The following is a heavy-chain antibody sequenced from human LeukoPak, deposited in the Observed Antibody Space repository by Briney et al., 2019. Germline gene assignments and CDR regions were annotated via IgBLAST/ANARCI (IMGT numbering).Heavy chain of an antibody. J-gene: IGHJ4*02. CDR2: IDPNNGAT. Sequence: ASVKVSCKASGYTFTGYYMHWVRQAPGQGLEWMGRIDPNNGATNYAQKFKGRVTMTRDTSISTVYMELSRLKSDDTAVYYCASGGTYYDFWSGTKFDYWGQGTLVTVSS. CDR3: ASGGTYYDFWSGTKFDY. CDR1: GYTFTGYY. V-gene: IGHV1-2*06. D-gene: IGHD3-3*01.